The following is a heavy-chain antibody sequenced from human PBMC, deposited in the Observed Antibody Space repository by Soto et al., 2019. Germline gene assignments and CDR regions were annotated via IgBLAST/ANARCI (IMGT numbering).Heavy chain of an antibody. CDR2: ITDTGGDT. CDR3: ARGSTDSYPGSRIFDF. J-gene: IGHJ4*02. V-gene: IGHV3-23*01. Sequence: GGSLRLSCVASGTTFGSRAMSWVRQAPGEGLEWVSTITDTGGDTKYADSVRGRFTMSRDNSKKTLYLQMNSLRVEDSALYYCARGSTDSYPGSRIFDFWGRGTLVTVSS. CDR1: GTTFGSRA. D-gene: IGHD3-10*01.